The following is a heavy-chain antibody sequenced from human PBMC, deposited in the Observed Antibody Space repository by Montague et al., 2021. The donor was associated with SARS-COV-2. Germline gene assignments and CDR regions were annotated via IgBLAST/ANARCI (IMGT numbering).Heavy chain of an antibody. CDR3: ARGGTVTTFVASKRTRRCNWFDP. CDR2: INHSGST. D-gene: IGHD4-17*01. Sequence: SETLSLTCAVYGGSFSNYYWSWIRQPPGKGLEWNGEINHSGSTNYNPSLKSRVTTSVDTSKNQFSLKLSSVTAADTAVYYCARGGTVTTFVASKRTRRCNWFDPWGQGTLVAVSS. J-gene: IGHJ5*02. CDR1: GGSFSNYY. V-gene: IGHV4-34*01.